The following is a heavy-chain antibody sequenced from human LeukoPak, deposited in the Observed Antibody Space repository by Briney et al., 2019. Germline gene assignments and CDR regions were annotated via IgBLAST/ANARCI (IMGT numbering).Heavy chain of an antibody. D-gene: IGHD5-18*01. V-gene: IGHV4-59*08. CDR1: GGSISSYY. J-gene: IGHJ4*02. CDR3: ARPRDTGYFDY. Sequence: PSETLSLTCTVSGGSISSYYWSWIRQPPGKGLEWIGYIYYSGSTNYNPSLKSRVTISVDTSKNQFSLKLSSVTAADTAVYYCARPRDTGYFDYWGQGTLVTVSS. CDR2: IYYSGST.